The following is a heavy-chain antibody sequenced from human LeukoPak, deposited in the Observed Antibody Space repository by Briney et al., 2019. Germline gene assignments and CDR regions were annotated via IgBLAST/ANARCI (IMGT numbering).Heavy chain of an antibody. J-gene: IGHJ4*02. CDR2: ISCDSI. CDR3: ARDKGTSYLSSFDY. CDR1: GFIFDDYA. Sequence: PGGSLRLSCAASGFIFDDYAMHWVRQAPGKGLEWVSGISCDSIDYANSVKGRFTISRDNSKNTLYLQMNSLRAADTAVYYCARDKGTSYLSSFDYWGQGTLVTVSS. V-gene: IGHV3-9*01. D-gene: IGHD6-6*01.